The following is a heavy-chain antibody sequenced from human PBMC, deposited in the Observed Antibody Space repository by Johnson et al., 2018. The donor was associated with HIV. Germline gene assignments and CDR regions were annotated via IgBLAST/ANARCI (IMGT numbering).Heavy chain of an antibody. Sequence: QVQLVESGGGVVQPGRSLRLSCAASGFTFSSYAMHWVRQAPGKGLEWVAVISYDGSNKYYADSVKGRFTISRDNSKNTLYLQMNSLRAEDTAVYYCAKDMSRVVTPWAVSFDIWGQGTMVTVSS. CDR3: AKDMSRVVTPWAVSFDI. J-gene: IGHJ3*02. CDR2: ISYDGSNK. V-gene: IGHV3-30*04. D-gene: IGHD4-23*01. CDR1: GFTFSSYA.